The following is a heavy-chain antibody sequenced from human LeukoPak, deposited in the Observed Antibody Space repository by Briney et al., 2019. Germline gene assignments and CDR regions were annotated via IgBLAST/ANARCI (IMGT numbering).Heavy chain of an antibody. Sequence: GGSLRLSCAASGFTFSDYYVSWIRQAPGKGLEWVSYISSSGSTIYYADSVKGRFTISRDNAKNSLYLQMNSLRAEDTAVYYCARIKGGKDGDYTYWYFDLWGRGTLVTVSS. CDR2: ISSSGSTI. D-gene: IGHD4-17*01. J-gene: IGHJ2*01. CDR1: GFTFSDYY. V-gene: IGHV3-11*01. CDR3: ARIKGGKDGDYTYWYFDL.